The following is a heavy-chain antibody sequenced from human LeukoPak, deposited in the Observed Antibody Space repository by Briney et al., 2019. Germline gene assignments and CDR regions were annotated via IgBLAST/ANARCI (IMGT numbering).Heavy chain of an antibody. J-gene: IGHJ4*02. CDR1: GFTVSSNY. Sequence: GSLRLSCAVSGFTVSSNYMSWVRQAPGEGLEWVSVLYSGGNTYYADSVKGRFTISRDNSKNTLYLQMNSLRAEDTAVYYCARYDGGSGPFDYWGQGTLVTVSS. D-gene: IGHD3-10*01. V-gene: IGHV3-53*01. CDR3: ARYDGGSGPFDY. CDR2: LYSGGNT.